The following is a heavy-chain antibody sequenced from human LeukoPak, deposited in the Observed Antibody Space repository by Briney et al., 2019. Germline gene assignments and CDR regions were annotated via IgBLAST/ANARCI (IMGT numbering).Heavy chain of an antibody. CDR2: INHSGST. Sequence: SETLSLTCSVSGDSIIGYYWSWIRQPPGKGLEWIGEINHSGSTNYNPSLKSRVTISVDTSKNQFSLKLSSVTAADTAVYYCASGVQRYYFDYWGQGTLVTVSS. CDR3: ASGVQRYYFDY. V-gene: IGHV4-34*01. D-gene: IGHD1-1*01. J-gene: IGHJ4*02. CDR1: GDSIIGYY.